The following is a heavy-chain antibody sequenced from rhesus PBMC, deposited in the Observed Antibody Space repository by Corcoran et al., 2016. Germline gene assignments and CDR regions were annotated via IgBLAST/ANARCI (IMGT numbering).Heavy chain of an antibody. Sequence: QVQLQESGPGLVKPSETLSLTCAVSGGSISSNYWSWIRQPPGKGLEWIGYIYGSSGSTYYNPSLKSRVPISTDTSKNPFSLKLSSVTAADTAVYYCARDEVTIFGLGRNYFDYWGQGVLVTVSS. D-gene: IGHD3-3*01. J-gene: IGHJ4*01. CDR2: IYGSSGST. CDR1: GGSISSNY. CDR3: ARDEVTIFGLGRNYFDY. V-gene: IGHV4-160*01.